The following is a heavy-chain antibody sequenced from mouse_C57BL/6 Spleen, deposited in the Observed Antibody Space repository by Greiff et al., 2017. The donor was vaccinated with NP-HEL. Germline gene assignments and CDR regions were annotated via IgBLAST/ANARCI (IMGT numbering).Heavy chain of an antibody. D-gene: IGHD1-1*01. J-gene: IGHJ4*01. CDR1: GYTFTDYY. CDR2: INPNNGGT. CDR3: ATNYYGSREGYYAMDY. Sequence: VQLQQSGPELVKPGASVKISCKASGYTFTDYYMNWVKQSHGKSLEWIGDINPNNGGTSYNQKFKGKATLTVDKSSSTAYMELRSLTSEDSAVYYCATNYYGSREGYYAMDYWGQGTSVTVSS. V-gene: IGHV1-26*01.